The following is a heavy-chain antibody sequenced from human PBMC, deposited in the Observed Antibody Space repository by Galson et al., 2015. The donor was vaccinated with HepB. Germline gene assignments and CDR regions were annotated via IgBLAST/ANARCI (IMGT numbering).Heavy chain of an antibody. CDR2: IWYDGSNK. J-gene: IGHJ4*02. CDR1: GFTFSSYG. V-gene: IGHV3-33*01. D-gene: IGHD6-6*01. CDR3: AREQWEYSSSSAFDY. Sequence: SLRLSCAASGFTFSSYGMHWVRQAPGKGLEWVAVIWYDGSNKYYADSVKGRFTISRDNSKNTLYLQMNSLRAEDTAVYYCAREQWEYSSSSAFDYWGQGTLVTVSS.